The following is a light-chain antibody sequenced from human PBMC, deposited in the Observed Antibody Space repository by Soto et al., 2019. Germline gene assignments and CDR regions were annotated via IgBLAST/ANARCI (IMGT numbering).Light chain of an antibody. CDR3: QQYNNWPRT. CDR2: GAS. CDR1: QSVNNN. V-gene: IGKV3-15*01. Sequence: EIVMTQSPATLSVSPGERATLSCRASQSVNNNLAWYQQKPGQAPRLFIYGASTRATGGPARFSGSGSGTEFTLTISSLQSEDFAVYYCQQYNNWPRTFGQGTKVEIK. J-gene: IGKJ1*01.